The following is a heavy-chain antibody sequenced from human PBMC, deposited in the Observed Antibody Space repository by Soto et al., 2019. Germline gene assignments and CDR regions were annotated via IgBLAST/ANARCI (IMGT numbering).Heavy chain of an antibody. D-gene: IGHD2-15*01. CDR3: ARDPGAASFDF. CDR2: INTSNDNK. J-gene: IGHJ4*02. CDR1: GYTFTNCG. V-gene: IGHV1-18*01. Sequence: SVKVSCKASGYTFTNCGISWVRQAPGEGLEWVGWINTSNDNKLYAQKLQGRLTLTTDTSTSTAYMDLTTLRSDDTAVYFCARDPGAASFDFWAQGTLVTVSS.